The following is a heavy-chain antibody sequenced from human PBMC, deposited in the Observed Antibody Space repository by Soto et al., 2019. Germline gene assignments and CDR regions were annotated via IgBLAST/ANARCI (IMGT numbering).Heavy chain of an antibody. Sequence: PSETLSLTCTVSGGSISSYYWSWIRQPPGKGLEWIGYIYYSGSTNYNPSLKSRVTISVDTSKNQFSLKLSSVTVADTAVYYCASTQLGYCSGGSCQNWFDPWGQGTLVTVSS. J-gene: IGHJ5*02. CDR2: IYYSGST. CDR3: ASTQLGYCSGGSCQNWFDP. D-gene: IGHD2-15*01. V-gene: IGHV4-59*01. CDR1: GGSISSYY.